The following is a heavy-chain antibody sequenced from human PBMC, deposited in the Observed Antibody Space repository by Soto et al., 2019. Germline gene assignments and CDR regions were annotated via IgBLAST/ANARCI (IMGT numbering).Heavy chain of an antibody. CDR3: ARDLGYYDSSGYYRY. D-gene: IGHD3-22*01. J-gene: IGHJ4*02. CDR2: IIPIFGTA. V-gene: IGHV1-69*13. Sequence: SVKVSCKASGGTFSSYAISWVRQAPGQGLEWMGGIIPIFGTANYAQKFQGRVTITADESTSTAYMELSSLRSEDTAVYYCARDLGYYDSSGYYRYWGQGTLVTVSS. CDR1: GGTFSSYA.